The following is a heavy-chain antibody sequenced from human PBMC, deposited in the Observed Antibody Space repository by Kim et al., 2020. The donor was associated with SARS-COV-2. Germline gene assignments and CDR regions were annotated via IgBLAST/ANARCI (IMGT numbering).Heavy chain of an antibody. D-gene: IGHD3-10*01. CDR3: ARVDQNVLWFGELLLAVPYYYYGMDV. CDR2: ISAYNGNT. Sequence: ASVKVSCKASGYTFTSYGISWVRQAPGQGLEWMGWISAYNGNTNYAQKLQGRVTMTTDTSTSTAYMELRSLRSDDTAVYYCARVDQNVLWFGELLLAVPYYYYGMDVWGQGTTVTVSS. J-gene: IGHJ6*02. CDR1: GYTFTSYG. V-gene: IGHV1-18*04.